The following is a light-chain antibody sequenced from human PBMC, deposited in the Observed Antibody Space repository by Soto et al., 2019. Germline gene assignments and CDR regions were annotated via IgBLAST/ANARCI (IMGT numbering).Light chain of an antibody. Sequence: QSVLTQSPSASASLGASVRLTCTLSSGHSTYAIAWHQQQPQKGPRFLMKLNTDGSHNKGDGIPDRFSGSSSGAERFLTISRLQSEYEAYYYCQTWGSGSVVFGGGTKLTVL. CDR1: SGHSTYA. J-gene: IGLJ2*01. CDR3: QTWGSGSVV. CDR2: LNTDGSH. V-gene: IGLV4-69*01.